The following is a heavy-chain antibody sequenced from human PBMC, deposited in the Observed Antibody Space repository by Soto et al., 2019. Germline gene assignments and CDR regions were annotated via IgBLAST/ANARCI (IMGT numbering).Heavy chain of an antibody. D-gene: IGHD4-17*01. CDR1: GGSITSYY. Sequence: SETLSLTCSVSGGSITSYYWTWIRQPPGKGLEWIGYIYHSGTTVYNPSLKSRVTMSVDTSKNQFSLELKSLTAADTAVYYCARAVTVTLDYWGQGAPVTVSS. CDR2: IYHSGTT. V-gene: IGHV4-59*01. J-gene: IGHJ4*02. CDR3: ARAVTVTLDY.